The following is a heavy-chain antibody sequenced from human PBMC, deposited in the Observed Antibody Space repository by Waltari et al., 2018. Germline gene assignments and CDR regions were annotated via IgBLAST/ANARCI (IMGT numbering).Heavy chain of an antibody. CDR1: EFNFCAYA. J-gene: IGHJ5*02. Sequence: EVQLVESGGGLVQPGRSLRLSCKPSEFNFCAYAVRWVRQAPGKGLEWVGFINSEFYGGTTKYAASVKGRFIMSRDDSKNTAYLQMNSLKTEDTAMYYCTRGYCSSDSCYHSSWGQGTLVTVSS. V-gene: IGHV3-49*04. CDR3: TRGYCSSDSCYHSS. CDR2: INSEFYGGTT. D-gene: IGHD2-2*01.